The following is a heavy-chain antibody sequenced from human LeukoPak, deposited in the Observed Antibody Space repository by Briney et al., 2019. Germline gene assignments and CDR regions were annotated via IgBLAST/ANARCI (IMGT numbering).Heavy chain of an antibody. CDR2: IYYSGST. CDR3: ARFSSSSAGGTYYFDY. V-gene: IGHV4-59*08. D-gene: IGHD6-6*01. J-gene: IGHJ4*02. CDR1: GGSISSYY. Sequence: SETLSLICTVSGGSISSYYWSWIRQPPGKELEWIGYIYYSGSTNYNPSLKSRVTISVDTSKNQFSLKLSSVTAADTAVYYCARFSSSSAGGTYYFDYWGQGTLVTVSS.